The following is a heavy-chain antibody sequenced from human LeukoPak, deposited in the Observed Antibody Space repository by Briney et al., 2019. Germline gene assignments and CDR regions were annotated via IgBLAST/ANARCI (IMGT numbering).Heavy chain of an antibody. CDR2: INPDSGGT. D-gene: IGHD3-22*01. CDR1: GYTFTGYY. J-gene: IGHJ4*02. V-gene: IGHV1-2*02. Sequence: ASVRVSCKASGYTFTGYYMHWVRQAPGQGLEWMGWINPDSGGTKYAQKFQGRVTMTRDTSISTAYMELSRLRSDDTALYYCARVDDRGHYYDSSGPRKLFDYWGQGTLVTVSS. CDR3: ARVDDRGHYYDSSGPRKLFDY.